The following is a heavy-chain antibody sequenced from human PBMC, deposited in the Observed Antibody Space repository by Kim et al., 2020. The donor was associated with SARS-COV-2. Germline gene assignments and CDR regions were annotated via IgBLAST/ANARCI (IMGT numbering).Heavy chain of an antibody. CDR2: IYHSGNT. V-gene: IGHV4-38-2*02. CDR3: ARVDAN. CDR1: GYSISSGYY. J-gene: IGHJ4*02. Sequence: SETLSLTCTVSGYSISSGYYWGWIRQPPGKGLEWIGSIYHSGNTYYNPSLKSRVSISVDTSKNQFSLRLRFVTAADTAVYYCARVDANWGQGTRVTVSS.